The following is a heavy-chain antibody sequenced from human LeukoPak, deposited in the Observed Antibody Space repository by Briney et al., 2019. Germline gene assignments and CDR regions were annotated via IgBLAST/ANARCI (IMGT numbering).Heavy chain of an antibody. CDR1: GFTFSSYA. Sequence: GGSLRLSCAASGFTFSSYAMSWVRQAPGKGLEWVSVIGDGGGSTYYADSVKGRFTISRDNSKNTLYLQLNSLRAEDTAVYYCAKVFYLRDGSGSFDYWGQGTLVTVSS. CDR2: IGDGGGST. D-gene: IGHD3-10*01. CDR3: AKVFYLRDGSGSFDY. J-gene: IGHJ4*02. V-gene: IGHV3-23*01.